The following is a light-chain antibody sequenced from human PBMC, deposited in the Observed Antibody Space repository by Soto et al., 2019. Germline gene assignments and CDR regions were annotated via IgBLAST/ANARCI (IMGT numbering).Light chain of an antibody. Sequence: ETVLTQSPDTLPSSPGERAPLCCWASHSVTTHLAWFQQRPGQTPRLLIYDASTRAPGIPARFSGRGSGADFTLTISSLEPEDFAVYYCQQRSDSITVGKGTRLEIK. V-gene: IGKV3-11*01. J-gene: IGKJ5*01. CDR2: DAS. CDR1: HSVTTH. CDR3: QQRSDSIT.